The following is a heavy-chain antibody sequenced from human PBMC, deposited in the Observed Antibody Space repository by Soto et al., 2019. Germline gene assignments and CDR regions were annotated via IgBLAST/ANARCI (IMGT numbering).Heavy chain of an antibody. Sequence: GGSLRLSCAASGFTFRSYWMHWVRQVPGKGLVWVSRISSDGSTTYYADSVKGRFTISRDNAKNTVYLQMNSLRSEDTAVYYCARDPGSSAFDIWGQGAVVTVSS. V-gene: IGHV3-74*01. J-gene: IGHJ3*02. CDR2: ISSDGSTT. CDR3: ARDPGSSAFDI. CDR1: GFTFRSYW. D-gene: IGHD2-2*01.